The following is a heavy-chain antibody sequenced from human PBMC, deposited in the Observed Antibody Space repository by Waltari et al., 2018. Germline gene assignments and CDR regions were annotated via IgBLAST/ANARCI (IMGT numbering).Heavy chain of an antibody. CDR1: GFTFSSYA. CDR3: AKEPDMYYYYYMDV. V-gene: IGHV3-23*01. J-gene: IGHJ6*03. Sequence: EVQLLASGGGLVQPGGSLRLSCAASGFTFSSYAMSWFRQPTGKGLGWVSAISGSGGSTYYADSVKGRFTISRDNSKNTLYRQMNSLRAEDTAVYYCAKEPDMYYYYYMDVWGKGTTVTVSS. CDR2: ISGSGGST. D-gene: IGHD3-9*01.